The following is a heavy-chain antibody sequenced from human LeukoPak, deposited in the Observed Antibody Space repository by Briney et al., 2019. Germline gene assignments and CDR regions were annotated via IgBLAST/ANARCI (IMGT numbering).Heavy chain of an antibody. Sequence: RPSETLSLTCSVSGGSITAYSWSWIRHPPGKGLEWIGYIYSRGTTNYNPSLKSRVTISVDTSKKQFSLRLTSVTAADTAVYYCAAYSGSYYHFFDHWGQRTLVTVSS. CDR1: GGSITAYS. CDR3: AAYSGSYYHFFDH. D-gene: IGHD1-26*01. J-gene: IGHJ4*02. CDR2: IYSRGTT. V-gene: IGHV4-59*12.